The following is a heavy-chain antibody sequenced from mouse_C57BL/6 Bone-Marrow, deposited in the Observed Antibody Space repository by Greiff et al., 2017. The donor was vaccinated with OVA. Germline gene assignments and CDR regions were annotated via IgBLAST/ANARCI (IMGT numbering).Heavy chain of an antibody. CDR1: GFSFTSYG. D-gene: IGHD4-1*01. Sequence: VQLQQSGPGLVAPSQSLSITCTVSGFSFTSYGVDWVRQSPGKGLEWLGVIWGVGSQNYNSALKSRLSLSKDNSKSQVFLKMNSLQTDDTARYYCARAELGPFAYWGQGTLVTVSA. V-gene: IGHV2-6*01. CDR3: ARAELGPFAY. J-gene: IGHJ3*01. CDR2: IWGVGSQ.